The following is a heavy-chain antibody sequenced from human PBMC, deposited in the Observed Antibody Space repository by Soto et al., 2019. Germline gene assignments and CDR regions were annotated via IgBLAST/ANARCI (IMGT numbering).Heavy chain of an antibody. J-gene: IGHJ4*02. D-gene: IGHD3-10*01. CDR2: ISYDGSNK. V-gene: IGHV3-30*18. CDR1: GFTFSSYG. Sequence: QVQLVESGGGVVQPGRSLRLSCAASGFTFSSYGMHWVRQAPGKGLEWVAVISYDGSNKYYADSVKGRFTISRDNSKNTLYLQMNSLRAEDTAVYYCANDREAYGSGSYALDYWGQGTLVTVSS. CDR3: ANDREAYGSGSYALDY.